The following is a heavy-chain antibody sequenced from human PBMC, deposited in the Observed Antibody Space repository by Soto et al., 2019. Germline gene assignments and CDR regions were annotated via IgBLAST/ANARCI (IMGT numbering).Heavy chain of an antibody. CDR1: GGSISSGGYY. D-gene: IGHD3-3*01. CDR3: ARSYYDFWSGYYSDYYYGMDV. CDR2: IYYSGST. J-gene: IGHJ6*02. V-gene: IGHV4-31*03. Sequence: QVQLQESGPGLVKPSQTLSLTCTVSGGSISSGGYYWSWIRQHPGKGLEWIGYIYYSGSTYYNPSLKSRVTISVDTSKNQFSLKLSSVTDADTAVYYCARSYYDFWSGYYSDYYYGMDVWGQGTTVTVSS.